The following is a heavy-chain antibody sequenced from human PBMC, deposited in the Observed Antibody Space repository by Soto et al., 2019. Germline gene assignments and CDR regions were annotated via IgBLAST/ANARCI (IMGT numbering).Heavy chain of an antibody. CDR2: ITSNGGST. CDR3: VRARITIFGVVITAEYFQH. CDR1: GFTLSGYA. V-gene: IGHV3-64D*08. Sequence: GGSLRLSCAAAGFTLSGYARDWVRQAPGKGLEYVSAITSNGGSTYYADSVKGRFSISRDNSENTLYLQMSSLRAEDTAVYYCVRARITIFGVVITAEYFQHWGQGTLVPVSS. J-gene: IGHJ1*01. D-gene: IGHD3-3*01.